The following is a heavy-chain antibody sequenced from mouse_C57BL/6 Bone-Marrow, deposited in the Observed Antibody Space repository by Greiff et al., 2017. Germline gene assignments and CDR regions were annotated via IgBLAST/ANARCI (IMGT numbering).Heavy chain of an antibody. CDR2: INPNNGGT. J-gene: IGHJ2*01. CDR3: ARCSSSYHVLAFDY. V-gene: IGHV1-18*01. Sequence: DVQLQESGPELVKPGASVKIPCKASGYTFTDYNMDWVKQSHGKSLEWIGDINPNNGGTIYNQKFKGKATLTVDKSSSTAYMELRSLTSEHTAVYYCARCSSSYHVLAFDYWGQGTTLTVSS. D-gene: IGHD1-1*01. CDR1: GYTFTDYN.